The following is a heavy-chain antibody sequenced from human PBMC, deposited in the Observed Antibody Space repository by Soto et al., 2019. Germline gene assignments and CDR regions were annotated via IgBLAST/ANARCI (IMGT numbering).Heavy chain of an antibody. V-gene: IGHV3-21*01. D-gene: IGHD3-3*01. J-gene: IGHJ5*02. CDR3: ATYYDFWSGYYSSWFDP. CDR2: ISSSSSYI. CDR1: GFTFSSYS. Sequence: PGESLRISCAASGFTFSSYSMNWVRQAPGKGLEWVSSISSSSSYIYYADSVKGRFTISRDNAKNSLYLQMNSLRAEDTAVYYCATYYDFWSGYYSSWFDPWGQGTLVTVS.